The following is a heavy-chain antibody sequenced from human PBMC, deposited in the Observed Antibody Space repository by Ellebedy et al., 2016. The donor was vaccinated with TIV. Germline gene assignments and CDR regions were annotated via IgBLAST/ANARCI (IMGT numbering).Heavy chain of an antibody. Sequence: MLSETLSLTCTVSGDSISSSSFFWGWIRQPPGKGLEWIGSIYYSGSTYYSPSLKSRVTISVDTSKNQFSLNLSSVTAADTAVYYCARVLRGGRYGDYFDYWGQGTLVTVSS. V-gene: IGHV4-39*07. D-gene: IGHD3-3*01. CDR2: IYYSGST. CDR3: ARVLRGGRYGDYFDY. J-gene: IGHJ4*02. CDR1: GDSISSSSFF.